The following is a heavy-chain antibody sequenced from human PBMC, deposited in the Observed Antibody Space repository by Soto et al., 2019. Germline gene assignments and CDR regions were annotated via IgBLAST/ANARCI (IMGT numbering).Heavy chain of an antibody. V-gene: IGHV2-5*02. CDR1: GFSLSTSGVG. Sequence: SGPTLVNPTQTLTLTCTFSGFSLSTSGVGVGWIRQPPGKALEWLALIYWDDDKRYSPSLKSRLTITKDTSKNQVVLTMTNMDPVDTATYYCAHSWGLFCSSTSCYTGYHYGMDVWGQGTTVTVSS. CDR3: AHSWGLFCSSTSCYTGYHYGMDV. J-gene: IGHJ6*02. CDR2: IYWDDDK. D-gene: IGHD2-2*02.